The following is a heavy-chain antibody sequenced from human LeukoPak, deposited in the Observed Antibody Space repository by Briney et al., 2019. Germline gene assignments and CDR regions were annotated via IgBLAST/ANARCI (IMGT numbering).Heavy chain of an antibody. Sequence: RASETLSLTCTVSGDSISSSSYYWGWIRQPPGKGLEWIGSIYYSRSTYYNPSLKSRVTISVDTSKNQFSLKLSSVTAADTAVYYCARITFVVEGYGMDVWGQGTTVTVSS. CDR3: ARITFVVEGYGMDV. J-gene: IGHJ6*02. D-gene: IGHD2-21*01. CDR1: GDSISSSSYY. V-gene: IGHV4-39*07. CDR2: IYYSRST.